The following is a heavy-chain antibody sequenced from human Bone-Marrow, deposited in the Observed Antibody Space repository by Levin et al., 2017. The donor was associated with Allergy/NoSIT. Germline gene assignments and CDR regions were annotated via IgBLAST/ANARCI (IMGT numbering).Heavy chain of an antibody. CDR2: ITDSGDRA. V-gene: IGHV3-23*01. Sequence: GGSLRLSCAASGFSFKRYAMSWVRQTPVKGLEWVSTITDSGDRAFYADSVKGRFTISRDNSKDTLNLQMNSLRVDDTGLYYCATIEYSSSDRSFYGLDVWGQGTTVTVS. CDR1: GFSFKRYA. CDR3: ATIEYSSSDRSFYGLDV. J-gene: IGHJ6*02. D-gene: IGHD6-6*01.